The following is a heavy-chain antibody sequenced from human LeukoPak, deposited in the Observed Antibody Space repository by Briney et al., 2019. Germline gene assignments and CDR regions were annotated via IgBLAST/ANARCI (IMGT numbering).Heavy chain of an antibody. CDR2: IYYSGST. J-gene: IGHJ4*02. CDR3: ARHHRKGAAGGDY. CDR1: GGSISSSSYY. V-gene: IGHV4-39*01. D-gene: IGHD6-13*01. Sequence: PSETLSLTCTVSGGSISSSSYYWGWIRQPPGKRLEWIGSIYYSGSTYYNPSLKSRVTISVDTSKNQFSLKLSSVTAADTAVYYCARHHRKGAAGGDYWGQGTLVTVSS.